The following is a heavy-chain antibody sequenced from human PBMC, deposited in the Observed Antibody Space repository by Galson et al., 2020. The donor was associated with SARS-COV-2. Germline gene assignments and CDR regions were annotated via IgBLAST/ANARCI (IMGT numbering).Heavy chain of an antibody. V-gene: IGHV5-51*01. J-gene: IGHJ5*02. D-gene: IGHD3-16*01. CDR1: GYIFIKYW. Sequence: GESLKISCEGSGYIFIKYWIGWVRQMPGKGLECIDLINPGDSDTRYSPSFQGQVTISVDKSINTAYLHWSSLKASDTAMYYCARHSLFSSYDWGYWFDPWGQGTLVTVSS. CDR2: INPGDSDT. CDR3: ARHSLFSSYDWGYWFDP.